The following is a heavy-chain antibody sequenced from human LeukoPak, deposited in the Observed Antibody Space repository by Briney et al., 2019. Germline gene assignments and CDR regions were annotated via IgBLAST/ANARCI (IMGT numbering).Heavy chain of an antibody. CDR2: ISWNSGSI. CDR3: AKVDGYSYGYFDY. V-gene: IGHV3-9*01. Sequence: AGGSLRLSCAASGFTFDDYAMHWVRQAPGKGLEWVSGISWNSGSIGYADSVKGRFTISRDNAKNSLYLQMNSLRAEDTALYHCAKVDGYSYGYFDYWGQGTLVTVSS. CDR1: GFTFDDYA. J-gene: IGHJ4*02. D-gene: IGHD5-18*01.